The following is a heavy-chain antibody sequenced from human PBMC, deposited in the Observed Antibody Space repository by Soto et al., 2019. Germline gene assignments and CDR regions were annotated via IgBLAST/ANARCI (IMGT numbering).Heavy chain of an antibody. CDR2: IYYSGST. Sequence: SETLSLTCTVSGGSISSYYWSWIRQPPGKGLEWIGYIYYSGSTNYNPSLKSRVTISVDTSKNQFSQKLSSVTAADTAVYYCARGDMEGFDAFDIWGQGTMVTVSS. J-gene: IGHJ3*02. CDR3: ARGDMEGFDAFDI. D-gene: IGHD2-15*01. V-gene: IGHV4-59*01. CDR1: GGSISSYY.